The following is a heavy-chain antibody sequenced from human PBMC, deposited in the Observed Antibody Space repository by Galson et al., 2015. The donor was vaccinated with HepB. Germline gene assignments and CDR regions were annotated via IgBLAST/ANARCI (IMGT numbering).Heavy chain of an antibody. CDR1: GLTFSRFS. J-gene: IGHJ4*02. D-gene: IGHD3-22*01. CDR3: ATDDYHDPNGEYYSAVRRDH. V-gene: IGHV3-21*01. CDR2: ISGPSSHK. Sequence: SLRLSCAVSGLTFSRFSMNWIRQAPGKGLEWVSSISGPSSHKFYADSVRGRFTISRDNAKNSMYLQMNSLRAEDTGVYYCATDDYHDPNGEYYSAVRRDHWGQGTLVTVSS.